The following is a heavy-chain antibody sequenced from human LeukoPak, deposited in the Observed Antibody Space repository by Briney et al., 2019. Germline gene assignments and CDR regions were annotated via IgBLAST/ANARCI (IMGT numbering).Heavy chain of an antibody. Sequence: GGSLRLSCAASGFTFSSSWMSWVRQAPGKGLEWVANIKQDGSEKYYVDSVKGRFTISRDNAKNSLYLQMNSLRAEDTAMYYCARGGLLWFGGNFDYWGQGTLVTVSS. CDR1: GFTFSSSW. CDR2: IKQDGSEK. V-gene: IGHV3-7*03. D-gene: IGHD3-10*01. CDR3: ARGGLLWFGGNFDY. J-gene: IGHJ4*02.